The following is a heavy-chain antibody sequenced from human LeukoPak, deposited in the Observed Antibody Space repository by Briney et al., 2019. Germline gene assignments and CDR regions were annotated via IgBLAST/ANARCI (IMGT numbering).Heavy chain of an antibody. D-gene: IGHD1-26*01. J-gene: IGHJ4*02. CDR2: IYYSGST. Sequence: SETLSLTCTVSGGSISSSSYSWGWIRQPPGKGLEWIGSIYYSGSTYYNPSLKSRVTISVDTSKNQFSLKLSSVTAADTAVYYCARHLIVGATHDYWGQGTLVTVSS. V-gene: IGHV4-39*01. CDR3: ARHLIVGATHDY. CDR1: GGSISSSSYS.